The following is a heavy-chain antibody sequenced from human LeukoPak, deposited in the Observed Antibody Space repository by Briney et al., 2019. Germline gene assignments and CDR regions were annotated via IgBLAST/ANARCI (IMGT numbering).Heavy chain of an antibody. Sequence: SETLSLTCTVSGGSISSYYWSWIRQPAGEGTGVDRVYLLQWEHQLQPLPQESSHHISRPVKNQFSLKLSSVTAADSAVYYCARGRDGYRYWGQGTLVTVSS. V-gene: IGHV4-59*13. CDR3: ARGRDGYRY. CDR1: GGSISSYY. CDR2: LLQWEH. J-gene: IGHJ4*02. D-gene: IGHD5-24*01.